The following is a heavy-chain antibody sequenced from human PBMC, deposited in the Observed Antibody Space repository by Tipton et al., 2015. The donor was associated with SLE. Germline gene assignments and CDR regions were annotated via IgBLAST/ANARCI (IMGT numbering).Heavy chain of an antibody. CDR3: ASILGNTNPSDF. CDR2: IRFDGNVK. J-gene: IGHJ4*02. D-gene: IGHD2-8*01. Sequence: GSLRLSCAASGFTFSDYGMHWVRQAPGKGLEWVSFIRFDGNVKQYADSVRGRFTISRDNSKNTLSLQMDSLRPEDTSIYYCASILGNTNPSDFWGQGTLVTVSS. V-gene: IGHV3-30*02. CDR1: GFTFSDYG.